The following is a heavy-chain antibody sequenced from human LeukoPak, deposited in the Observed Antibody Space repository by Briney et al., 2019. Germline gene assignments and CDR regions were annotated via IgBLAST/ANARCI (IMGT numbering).Heavy chain of an antibody. J-gene: IGHJ5*02. CDR2: IYYSGST. CDR1: GGSISSGDYY. CDR3: AREVVILSNWFDP. Sequence: PSQTLSLTCAVSGGSISSGDYYWSWIRQPPGKGLEWIGYIYYSGSTYYNPSLKSRVTISVDTSKNQFSLKLSSVTAADTAVYYCAREVVILSNWFDPWGQGTLVTVSS. V-gene: IGHV4-30-4*08. D-gene: IGHD3-22*01.